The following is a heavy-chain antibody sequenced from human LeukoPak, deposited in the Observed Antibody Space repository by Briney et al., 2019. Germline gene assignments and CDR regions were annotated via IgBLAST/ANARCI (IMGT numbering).Heavy chain of an antibody. CDR3: ARELEIAVAGTLGY. CDR2: ICYDGSNK. CDR1: GFTFSSYA. J-gene: IGHJ4*02. V-gene: IGHV3-33*01. D-gene: IGHD6-19*01. Sequence: PGGTLTLSCAASGFTFSSYARHWVRQAPGKGLEWVGVICYDGSNKYYAVSVKGRFPISRDHSKNTLYLQMKSLSAEDTAVYYCARELEIAVAGTLGYWGQGTLVTVSS.